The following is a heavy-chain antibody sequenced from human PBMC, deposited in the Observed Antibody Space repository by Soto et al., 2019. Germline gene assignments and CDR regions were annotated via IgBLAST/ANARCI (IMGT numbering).Heavy chain of an antibody. Sequence: GESLKISCKGSGYSFTSYWIGWVRQMPGKGLEWMGIIYPGDSDTRYSPSFQGQVTISADKSISTAYLQWSSLKASDTAMYYCARHPVRGSGSYQPNWFDPWGQGTLVTVSS. D-gene: IGHD3-10*01. CDR3: ARHPVRGSGSYQPNWFDP. V-gene: IGHV5-51*01. CDR2: IYPGDSDT. J-gene: IGHJ5*02. CDR1: GYSFTSYW.